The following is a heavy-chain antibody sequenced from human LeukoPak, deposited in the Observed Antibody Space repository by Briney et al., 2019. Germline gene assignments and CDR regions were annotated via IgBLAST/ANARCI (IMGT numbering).Heavy chain of an antibody. Sequence: SETLSLTCAVYGGSFSGYYWSWIRQPPGKGLEWIGEINHGGSTNYNPSLKSRVTISVDTSKNQFSLKLSSVTAADTAVYYCARGRRLWGQGTLVTVSS. V-gene: IGHV4-34*01. J-gene: IGHJ4*02. D-gene: IGHD1-14*01. CDR3: ARGRRL. CDR2: INHGGST. CDR1: GGSFSGYY.